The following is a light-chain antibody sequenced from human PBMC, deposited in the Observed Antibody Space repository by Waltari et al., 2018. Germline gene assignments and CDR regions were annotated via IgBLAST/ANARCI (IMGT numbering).Light chain of an antibody. CDR3: APWDDSLNGVM. CDR1: NSNIGSNI. CDR2: DNE. Sequence: QSVLTQPPSASGTPGQTVTISCSGSNSNIGSNIVSWYQQVPGTAPKLLIYDNERRAPGAPARFSGSKSGTSASLAISGLQSEDEAHYYCAPWDDSLNGVMFGGGTKLTVL. V-gene: IGLV1-44*01. J-gene: IGLJ3*02.